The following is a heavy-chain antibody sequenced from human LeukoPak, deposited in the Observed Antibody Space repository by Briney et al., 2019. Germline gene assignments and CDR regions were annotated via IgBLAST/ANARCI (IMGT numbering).Heavy chain of an antibody. V-gene: IGHV4-59*08. CDR2: IYYSGST. CDR3: ARHRHYYDSSGYYHFDY. D-gene: IGHD3-22*01. J-gene: IGHJ4*02. Sequence: PSETLSLTCTVSGGSISSYYWSWIRQPPGKGLEWIGYIYYSGSTSYKPSLKSRVTISVDTSKNQLSLKLSSVTAADTAVYYCARHRHYYDSSGYYHFDYWGQGTLVTVSS. CDR1: GGSISSYY.